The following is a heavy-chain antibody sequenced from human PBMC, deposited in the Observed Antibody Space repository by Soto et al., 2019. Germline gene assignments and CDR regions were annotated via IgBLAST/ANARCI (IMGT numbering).Heavy chain of an antibody. J-gene: IGHJ1*01. CDR3: ARGWNDFPH. D-gene: IGHD1-1*01. CDR1: GGTFSSYA. Sequence: QVQLVQSGAEVKKPGSSVKVSCKASGGTFSSYAISWVRQAPGQGLECMGGIIPVFGTANYAQKCQGRVTINADESTSTVYMEPSSLRSEDTAVYYCARGWNDFPHWGQGTLVTVSS. V-gene: IGHV1-69*01. CDR2: IIPVFGTA.